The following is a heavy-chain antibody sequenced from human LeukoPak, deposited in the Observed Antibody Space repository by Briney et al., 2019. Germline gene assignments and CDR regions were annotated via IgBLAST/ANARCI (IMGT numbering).Heavy chain of an antibody. CDR1: GDSISSGDYY. D-gene: IGHD3-10*01. J-gene: IGHJ6*03. CDR3: ARKGGGHYMDV. CDR2: ISSSGST. V-gene: IGHV4-61*02. Sequence: SQTLSLTCTVSGDSISSGDYYWSWIRQPAGKGLEWIGRISSSGSTNYNPSLKSRVTISVDTSKNQFSLKLSSVTAADTAVYFCARKGGGHYMDVWGKGTTVTVSS.